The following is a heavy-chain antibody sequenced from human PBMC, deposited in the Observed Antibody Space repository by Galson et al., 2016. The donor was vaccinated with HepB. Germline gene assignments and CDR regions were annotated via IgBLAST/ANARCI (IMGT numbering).Heavy chain of an antibody. V-gene: IGHV3-20*04. CDR1: GFTFADYG. CDR2: INWNGGST. D-gene: IGHD4-17*01. Sequence: SLRLSCAASGFTFADYGLSWVRQAPGKGLEWVSGINWNGGSTGYADPVKGRFTISRDNAKNSLYLQMNSLRAEDTALYYCARGMSHDYGVSADYWGQGTLVTVSS. J-gene: IGHJ4*02. CDR3: ARGMSHDYGVSADY.